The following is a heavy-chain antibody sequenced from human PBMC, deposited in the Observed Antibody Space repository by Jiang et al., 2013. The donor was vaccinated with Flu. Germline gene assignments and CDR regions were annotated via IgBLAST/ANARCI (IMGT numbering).Heavy chain of an antibody. Sequence: QLVESGGGLVQPGGSLRLACATSGFTFSGRWMHWVRQAPGKGLVWVSRINSDGSGTYYADSVKGRFTISRDNAENTLYLQMNSLRAEDTAVYYCARGGYDFWSEFYAYWGQGTLVTVSS. D-gene: IGHD3-3*01. V-gene: IGHV3-74*01. CDR1: GFTFSGRW. CDR3: ARGGYDFWSEFYAY. J-gene: IGHJ4*02. CDR2: INSDGSGT.